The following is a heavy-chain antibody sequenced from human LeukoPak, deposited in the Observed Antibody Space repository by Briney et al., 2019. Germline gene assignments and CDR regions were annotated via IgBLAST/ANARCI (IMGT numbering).Heavy chain of an antibody. J-gene: IGHJ6*04. D-gene: IGHD3-10*02. V-gene: IGHV3-43D*03. CDR2: IRWDGGGT. Sequence: PGGSLRLSCVVSGFTFDNYAMHWVRQAPGKGLEWVSLIRWDGGGTFYGDSVKGRFTISRDNAKNSLYLQMNSLRAEDTAVYYCAELGITMIGGVWGKGTTVTISS. CDR3: AELGITMIGGV. CDR1: GFTFDNYA.